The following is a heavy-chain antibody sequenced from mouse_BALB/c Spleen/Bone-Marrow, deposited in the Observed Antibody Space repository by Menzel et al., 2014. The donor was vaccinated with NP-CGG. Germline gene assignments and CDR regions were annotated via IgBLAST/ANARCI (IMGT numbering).Heavy chain of an antibody. J-gene: IGHJ2*01. V-gene: IGHV7-3*02. Sequence: EVKLMESGGGLVQPGGSLRLSREASGFTFTDFYMNWVRQPPGKALEWLGFIRNKANGYTTEYSASVKGRFTISRDNSQSILYLQMNTLRAEDSATYYCARDVGRLLFDYWGQGTTLTVSS. CDR2: IRNKANGYTT. D-gene: IGHD1-2*01. CDR3: ARDVGRLLFDY. CDR1: GFTFTDFY.